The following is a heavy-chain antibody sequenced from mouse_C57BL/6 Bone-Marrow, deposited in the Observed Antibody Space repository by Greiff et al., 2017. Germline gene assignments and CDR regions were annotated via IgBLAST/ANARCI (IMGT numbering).Heavy chain of an antibody. V-gene: IGHV3-6*01. CDR3: ARGEGLLYAMDY. Sequence: EVQLQESGPGLVKPSQSLSLTCSVTGYSITSGYYWNWIRQFPGNKLEWMGYISYDGSNNYNPSLKNRISITRDTSKNQFFLKLNSVTTEDTATYYCARGEGLLYAMDYWGQGTSVTVSS. J-gene: IGHJ4*01. D-gene: IGHD3-3*01. CDR1: GYSITSGYY. CDR2: ISYDGSN.